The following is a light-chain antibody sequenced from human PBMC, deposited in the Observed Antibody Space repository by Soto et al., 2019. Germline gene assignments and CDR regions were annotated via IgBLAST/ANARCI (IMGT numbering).Light chain of an antibody. CDR2: GAS. V-gene: IGKV3-20*01. CDR1: QSVSSNY. Sequence: EVVLTQSPGTLSLSPGERATLSCRASQSVSSNYVAWHQQIPGQTPRLLIYGASSRATGIPDRFSGSGSGTDFTLTISRLGPEDFAVYYCQQHGSSPWMFGQGTKVDIK. J-gene: IGKJ1*01. CDR3: QQHGSSPWM.